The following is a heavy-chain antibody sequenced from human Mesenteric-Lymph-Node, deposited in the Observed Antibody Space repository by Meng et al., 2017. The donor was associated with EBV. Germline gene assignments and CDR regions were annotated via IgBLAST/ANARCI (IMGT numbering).Heavy chain of an antibody. Sequence: VQVLGTGWSMYQLRGARSLSWAAVGFQVSRHAMNWVRQAPGKGMECVSAFSSSGGTTYYADSVKGRFTISRDNSKNTLYLQMNSLRAEDTAVYYCAIRIAVNYWGQGTLVTVSS. CDR3: AIRIAVNY. CDR1: GFQVSRHA. D-gene: IGHD6-19*01. J-gene: IGHJ4*02. CDR2: FSSSGGTT. V-gene: IGHV3-23*01.